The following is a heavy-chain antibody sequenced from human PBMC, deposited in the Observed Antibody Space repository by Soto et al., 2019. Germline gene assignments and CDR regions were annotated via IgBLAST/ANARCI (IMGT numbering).Heavy chain of an antibody. V-gene: IGHV3-66*01. Sequence: GGSLRLSCAASGFTVSGGYMSWVRQGPGKGLEWVSVIYAGGSTYFADSVKGRFSISRDNSKNTVYLQMSSLRAEDTAVYYCARDRMNRGWYVGFDYWGQGTMVTVPQ. CDR3: ARDRMNRGWYVGFDY. CDR2: IYAGGST. J-gene: IGHJ4*02. CDR1: GFTVSGGY. D-gene: IGHD6-19*01.